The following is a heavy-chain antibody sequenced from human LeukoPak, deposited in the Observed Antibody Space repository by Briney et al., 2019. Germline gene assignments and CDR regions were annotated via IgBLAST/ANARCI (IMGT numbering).Heavy chain of an antibody. CDR1: GYTLTGLS. CDR2: FDPEDGET. Sequence: ASVKVSCKVSGYTLTGLSMHWVRQAPGKGLEWMGGFDPEDGETIYAQKFQGRVTMTEDTSTDTAYMELSSLRSEDTAVYYCATDSIRGHFDWSIQPIQHWGQGTLVTVSS. J-gene: IGHJ1*01. D-gene: IGHD3-9*01. CDR3: ATDSIRGHFDWSIQPIQH. V-gene: IGHV1-24*01.